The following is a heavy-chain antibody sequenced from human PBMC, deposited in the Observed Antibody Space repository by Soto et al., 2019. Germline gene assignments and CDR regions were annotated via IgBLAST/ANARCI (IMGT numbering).Heavy chain of an antibody. CDR2: IYYSGST. J-gene: IGHJ4*02. Sequence: QVQLQESGPGLVKPSQTLSLTCTVSGGSISSGDYYWSWIRQPPGKGLEWIGYIYYSGSTYYNPSLNRRVTKSVDTSKNQFSPKVSSVSAADTAVYDCGRGLYSSGWYYFDYWGQGTLVTVSS. V-gene: IGHV4-30-4*01. CDR1: GGSISSGDYY. D-gene: IGHD6-19*01. CDR3: GRGLYSSGWYYFDY.